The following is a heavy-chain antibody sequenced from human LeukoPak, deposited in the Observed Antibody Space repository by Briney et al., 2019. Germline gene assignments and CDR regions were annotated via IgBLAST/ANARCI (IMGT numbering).Heavy chain of an antibody. Sequence: PGGSLRLSCAASGFTFNSDAMSWVRQAPGKGLEWVSGISGSGASTYYADSVKGRFTISRDNSKNTLYLQMNSLRAEDTAVYYCANRYYDTNGVDYWGQGTLVTVSS. CDR3: ANRYYDTNGVDY. D-gene: IGHD3-22*01. CDR1: GFTFNSDA. CDR2: ISGSGAST. J-gene: IGHJ4*02. V-gene: IGHV3-23*01.